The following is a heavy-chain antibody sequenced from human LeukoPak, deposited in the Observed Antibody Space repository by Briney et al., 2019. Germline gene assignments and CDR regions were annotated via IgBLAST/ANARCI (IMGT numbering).Heavy chain of an antibody. CDR3: ARGNEESQTFIAAAGKEDFDY. CDR2: ISSSSSYI. Sequence: GGSLRLSCAASGFTFSSYSMNWVRQAPGKGLEWVSSISSSSSYIYYADSVKGRFTISRDNAKNSLYLQMNSLRAEDTAVYYCARGNEESQTFIAAAGKEDFDYWGQGTLVTVSS. CDR1: GFTFSSYS. J-gene: IGHJ4*02. D-gene: IGHD6-13*01. V-gene: IGHV3-21*01.